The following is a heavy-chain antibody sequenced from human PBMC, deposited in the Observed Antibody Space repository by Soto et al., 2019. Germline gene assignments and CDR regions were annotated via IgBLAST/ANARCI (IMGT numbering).Heavy chain of an antibody. CDR3: ATSYFDWLTPHDAFDI. CDR2: FDPEDGET. Sequence: GASVKVSCKVSGYTLTELSMHWVRQAPGKGLEWMGGFDPEDGETIYAQKFQGRVTMTEDTSTDTAYMELSSLRSEDTVVYYCATSYFDWLTPHDAFDIWGQGTMVTVSS. CDR1: GYTLTELS. V-gene: IGHV1-24*01. D-gene: IGHD3-9*01. J-gene: IGHJ3*02.